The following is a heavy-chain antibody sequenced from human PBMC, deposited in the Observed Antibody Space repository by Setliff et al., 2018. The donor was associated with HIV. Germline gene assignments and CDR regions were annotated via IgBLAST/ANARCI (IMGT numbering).Heavy chain of an antibody. CDR1: GFTFSTST. V-gene: IGHV3-21*01. CDR2: ISSGSTYV. CDR3: ATRVVVAATLAEYDY. J-gene: IGHJ4*02. D-gene: IGHD2-15*01. Sequence: GGSLRLSCAASGFTFSTSTINWVRQAPGMGLEWVSSISSGSTYVYYVDSVKGRFTISRDNAKNSLYLQMNSLRAEDTAVYYCATRVVVAATLAEYDYWGQGTLVTVSS.